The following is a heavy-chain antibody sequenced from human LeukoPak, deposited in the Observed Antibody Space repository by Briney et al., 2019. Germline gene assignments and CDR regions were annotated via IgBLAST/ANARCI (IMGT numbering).Heavy chain of an antibody. D-gene: IGHD3-16*01. CDR2: IRTSAEGANYA. V-gene: IGHV3-21*05. Sequence: PGGSLRLSCATSGFSFTDYPMNWVRQAPGKGLEWVSNIRTSAEGANYASYADSVRGRVTISRDNAKNTLYLQMNSLRDEDTAVYYCASGARMDVWGQGTTVTVSS. J-gene: IGHJ6*02. CDR1: GFSFTDYP. CDR3: ASGARMDV.